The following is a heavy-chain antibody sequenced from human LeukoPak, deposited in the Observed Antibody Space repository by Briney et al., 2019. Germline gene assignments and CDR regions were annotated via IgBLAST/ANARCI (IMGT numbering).Heavy chain of an antibody. V-gene: IGHV4-39*07. J-gene: IGHJ4*02. CDR3: ARVGVRWQQLGYFDY. Sequence: KPSETLSLTCTVSGGSISSSSYYWGWIRQPPGKGLEWIGNIYHSGNTYYNPSLKSRVTISVDTSKHQFSLKLSSVTAADTAVYYCARVGVRWQQLGYFDYWGQGTLVTVSS. D-gene: IGHD6-13*01. CDR2: IYHSGNT. CDR1: GGSISSSSYY.